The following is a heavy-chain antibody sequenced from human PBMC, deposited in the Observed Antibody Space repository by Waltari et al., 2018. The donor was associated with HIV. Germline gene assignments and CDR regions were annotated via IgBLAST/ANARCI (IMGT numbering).Heavy chain of an antibody. D-gene: IGHD3-10*01. V-gene: IGHV4-34*01. Sequence: QVQLQQWGAGLLKPSETLSLTCAVYGGSFSDYYWSWIRQPPGKGLEWIGEINHSGSTNYQPSLNSRVTISVDTTKNQFSLKLSSVTAAETAVYYCARGGNYYRSGSYYKLDYWGQGTLVTVSS. CDR1: GGSFSDYY. CDR2: INHSGST. J-gene: IGHJ4*02. CDR3: ARGGNYYRSGSYYKLDY.